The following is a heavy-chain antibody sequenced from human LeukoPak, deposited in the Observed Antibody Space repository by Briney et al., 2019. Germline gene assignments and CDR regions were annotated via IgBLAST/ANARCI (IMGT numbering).Heavy chain of an antibody. CDR1: GFTFSTFA. CDR3: ATYRQVLLPFES. V-gene: IGHV3-23*01. J-gene: IGHJ4*02. CDR2: IFPSGDEI. Sequence: GGSLRLSCVASGFTFSTFAMIWVRQPPGKGLEWVSSIFPSGDEIHYADSVRGRFTISRDNSKSTLSLQMNSLRAEDTAIYYCATYRQVLLPFESWGQGTPVTVSS. D-gene: IGHD2-8*02.